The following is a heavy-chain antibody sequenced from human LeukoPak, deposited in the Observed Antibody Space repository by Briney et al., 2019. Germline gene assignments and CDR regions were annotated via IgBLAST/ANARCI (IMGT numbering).Heavy chain of an antibody. Sequence: ASVKVSCRASGYTFTGYYMHWVRQAPGQGLEWMGWINPNSGGTNYAQRFQGRVTMTRDTSISTAYMELSRPRSDDTAVYYCARDLSSGSDLDYWGQGTLVTVSS. D-gene: IGHD6-19*01. CDR2: INPNSGGT. J-gene: IGHJ4*02. CDR3: ARDLSSGSDLDY. CDR1: GYTFTGYY. V-gene: IGHV1-2*02.